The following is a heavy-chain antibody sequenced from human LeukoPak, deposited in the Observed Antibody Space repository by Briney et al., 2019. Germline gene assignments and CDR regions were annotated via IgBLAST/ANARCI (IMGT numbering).Heavy chain of an antibody. D-gene: IGHD1-26*01. CDR3: ARDLSGSYDY. CDR2: INAHSGGT. CDR1: GYTFTGHY. Sequence: GASVKVSCKASGYTFTGHYIHWVRQAPGQGLEWLGLINAHSGGTNSAQKFQGRVTMARDTSITTAYMELSRLRSDDTAVYFCARDLSGSYDYWGQGTLVTVSS. V-gene: IGHV1-2*02. J-gene: IGHJ4*02.